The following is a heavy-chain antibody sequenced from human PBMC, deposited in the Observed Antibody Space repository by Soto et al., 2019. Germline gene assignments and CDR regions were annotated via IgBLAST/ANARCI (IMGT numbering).Heavy chain of an antibody. CDR2: INPNSGGT. V-gene: IGHV1-2*04. CDR3: ARGRGYSGLNGMDV. D-gene: IGHD5-12*01. J-gene: IGHJ6*02. CDR1: GGTFSSYA. Sequence: ASVKVSCKASGGTFSSYAISWVRQAPGQGLEWMGWINPNSGGTNYAQKFQGWVTMTRDTSISTAYMELSRLRSDDTAVYYCARGRGYSGLNGMDVWGQGTTVTVSS.